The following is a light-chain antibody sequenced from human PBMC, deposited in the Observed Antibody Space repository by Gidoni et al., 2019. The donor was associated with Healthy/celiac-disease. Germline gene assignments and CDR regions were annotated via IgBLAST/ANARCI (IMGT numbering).Light chain of an antibody. V-gene: IGLV1-51*01. CDR2: DNN. CDR3: GTWDSSLSAVV. Sequence: QSVLTQPPSASAAPGQKVTIPCSGRSSNMGNNYVSWYQQLPGTAPKLLIYDNNKRPSGIPDRFSGSKSGTSATLGITELQTGDEADYYCGTWDSSLSAVVFGGGTKLTVL. CDR1: SSNMGNNY. J-gene: IGLJ2*01.